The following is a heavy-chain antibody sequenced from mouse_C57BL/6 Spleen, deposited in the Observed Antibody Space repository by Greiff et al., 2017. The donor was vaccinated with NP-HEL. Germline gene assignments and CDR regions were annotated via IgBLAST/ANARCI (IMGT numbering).Heavy chain of an antibody. J-gene: IGHJ1*03. V-gene: IGHV1-26*01. CDR3: ARGVVAPDWYFDV. CDR2: INPNNGGT. Sequence: EVQLQQSGPELVKPGASVKISCKASGYTFTDYYMNWVKQSHGKSLEWIGDINPNNGGTSYNQKFKGKATLTVDKSSSTAYMELRSLTSEDSAVYYCARGVVAPDWYFDVWGTGTTVTVSS. CDR1: GYTFTDYY. D-gene: IGHD1-1*01.